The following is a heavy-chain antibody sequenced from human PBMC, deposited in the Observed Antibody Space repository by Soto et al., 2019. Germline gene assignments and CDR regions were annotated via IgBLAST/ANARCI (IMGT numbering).Heavy chain of an antibody. J-gene: IGHJ3*02. CDR2: IHYSGTT. D-gene: IGHD3-16*01. V-gene: IGHV4-31*03. Sequence: TLSLTCSVSGVSVRSVDYFWTWLRQHPGKGLEWIGYIHYSGTTYYTPSLQSRLTMSLDTSNNRFSLNLSSVTAADTAIYYCARDFWGVANDALDIWGQGTVVTVSS. CDR1: GVSVRSVDYF. CDR3: ARDFWGVANDALDI.